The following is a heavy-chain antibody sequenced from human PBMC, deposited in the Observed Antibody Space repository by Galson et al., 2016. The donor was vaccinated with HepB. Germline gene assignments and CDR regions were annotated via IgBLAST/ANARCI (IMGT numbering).Heavy chain of an antibody. J-gene: IGHJ4*02. V-gene: IGHV3-9*01. Sequence: SLRLSCAASGFTFDEYAMHWVRQAPGKGLEWVSTISWNSGTIHYMDSVKGRFTTSRDNAKNSLYLQMDGLKPEDTALYYCAKDMSAGAAASGCFDCWGQGTLVTVSS. CDR1: GFTFDEYA. CDR2: ISWNSGTI. CDR3: AKDMSAGAAASGCFDC. D-gene: IGHD6-13*01.